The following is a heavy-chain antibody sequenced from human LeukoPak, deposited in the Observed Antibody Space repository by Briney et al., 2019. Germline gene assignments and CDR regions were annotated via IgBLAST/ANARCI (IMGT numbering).Heavy chain of an antibody. D-gene: IGHD1-1*01. J-gene: IGHJ4*02. CDR2: IGIDSGNT. CDR1: GFPFIEYS. Sequence: GGSLRLSCAASGFPFIEYSMNWVRQAPGKGLEWISYIGIDSGNTKYADSVRGRFTISADKAKNSLYLQMNSLRVEDTAVYYCARDHNYAFDNWGQGTLVSVSS. V-gene: IGHV3-48*01. CDR3: ARDHNYAFDN.